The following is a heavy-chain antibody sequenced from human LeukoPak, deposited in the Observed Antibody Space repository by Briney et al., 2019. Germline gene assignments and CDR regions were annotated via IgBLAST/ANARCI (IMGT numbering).Heavy chain of an antibody. Sequence: QAGGSLRLSCAASGFTFDDYAMHWVRQAPGKGLEWVSGISWNSGSIGYADSVKGRFTISRDNSKNTLYLQMNGLRAEDTAVYYCARSYDYVWGSLVPDYWGQGTLVTVSS. CDR3: ARSYDYVWGSLVPDY. CDR2: ISWNSGSI. V-gene: IGHV3-9*01. J-gene: IGHJ4*02. CDR1: GFTFDDYA. D-gene: IGHD3-16*01.